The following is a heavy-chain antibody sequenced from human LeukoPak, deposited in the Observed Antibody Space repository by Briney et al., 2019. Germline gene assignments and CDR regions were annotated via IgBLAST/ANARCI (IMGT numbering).Heavy chain of an antibody. V-gene: IGHV4-39*07. CDR2: IYYSGST. J-gene: IGHJ3*02. CDR1: GGSISSSSYY. Sequence: SETLSLTCTVSGGSISSSSYYWGWIRQPPGKCLEWIGSIYYSGSTYYNPSLKSRVTISVDTSKNQFSLKLSSVTAADTAVYYCASPSLTGYAFDIWGQGTMVTVSS. D-gene: IGHD3-9*01. CDR3: ASPSLTGYAFDI.